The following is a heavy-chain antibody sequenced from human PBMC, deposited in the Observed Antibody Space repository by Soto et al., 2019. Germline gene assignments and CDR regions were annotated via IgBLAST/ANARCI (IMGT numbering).Heavy chain of an antibody. V-gene: IGHV3-30*18. CDR1: GFTFSSYG. Sequence: GGSLRLSCAASGFTFSSYGMHWVRQAPGKGLEWVAVISYDGSNKYYADSVKGRFTISRDNSKNTLYLQMNSLRAEDTAVYYCAKDRVMAYSSSGPTPPDQKFDYWGQGTLVTVSS. CDR3: AKDRVMAYSSSGPTPPDQKFDY. D-gene: IGHD6-13*01. CDR2: ISYDGSNK. J-gene: IGHJ4*02.